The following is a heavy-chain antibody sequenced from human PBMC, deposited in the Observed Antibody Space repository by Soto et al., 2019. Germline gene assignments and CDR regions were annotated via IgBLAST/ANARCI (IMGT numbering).Heavy chain of an antibody. Sequence: SETLSLTCTVSGGSISSSSYYWGWIRQPPGKGLEWIGSIYYSGSTYYNPSLKSRVTISVDTSKNQFSLKLSSVTAADTAVYYCARDPDYTVVIDYWGQGTLVTVSS. CDR3: ARDPDYTVVIDY. D-gene: IGHD2-15*01. CDR1: GGSISSSSYY. J-gene: IGHJ4*02. CDR2: IYYSGST. V-gene: IGHV4-39*02.